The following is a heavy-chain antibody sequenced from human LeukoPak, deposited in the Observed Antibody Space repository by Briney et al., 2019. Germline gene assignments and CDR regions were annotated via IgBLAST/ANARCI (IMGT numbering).Heavy chain of an antibody. D-gene: IGHD2-15*01. CDR3: ARASCSGGSCYLDY. CDR1: GFTFSSYS. Sequence: GGSLRLSCAASGFTFSSYSMNWVRQAPGKELEWVSSISSSSSYIYYADSVKGRFTISRDNAKNSLYLQVNSLRAEDTAVYYCARASCSGGSCYLDYWGQGTLVTVSS. J-gene: IGHJ4*02. V-gene: IGHV3-21*01. CDR2: ISSSSSYI.